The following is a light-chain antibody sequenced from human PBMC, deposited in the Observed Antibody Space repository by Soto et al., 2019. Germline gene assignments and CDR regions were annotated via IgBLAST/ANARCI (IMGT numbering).Light chain of an antibody. J-gene: IGKJ2*01. CDR3: QQYGRSPFT. CDR2: GAS. Sequence: EIVMTQSPVTVSVSPGERATLSCKASQSVNSYLAWYQQKPGQSPRLLIYGASTRAGGVPDRFSGGGSGTDFVLTISRLEPEDFAVYYCQQYGRSPFTFGQGTKLQIK. V-gene: IGKV3-20*01. CDR1: QSVNSY.